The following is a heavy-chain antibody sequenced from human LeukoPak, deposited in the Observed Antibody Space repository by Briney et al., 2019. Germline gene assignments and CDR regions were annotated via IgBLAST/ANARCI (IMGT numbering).Heavy chain of an antibody. CDR2: IYYSGST. CDR1: GASISSYY. V-gene: IGHV4-59*12. CDR3: ARDTELTTRSFDY. D-gene: IGHD1-1*01. Sequence: PSETLSLTCTVSGASISSYYWSWIRQPPGKGLEWIGYIYYSGSTNYNPSLKSRVTISVDTSKNQFSLKLSSVTAADTAVYYCARDTELTTRSFDYWGQGTLVTVSS. J-gene: IGHJ4*02.